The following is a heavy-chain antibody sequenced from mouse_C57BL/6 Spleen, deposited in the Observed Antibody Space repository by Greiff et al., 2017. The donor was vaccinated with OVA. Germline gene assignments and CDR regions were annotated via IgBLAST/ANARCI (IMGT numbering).Heavy chain of an antibody. CDR3: ARGSGSSYGDWYFDV. Sequence: VHVKQSGAELVKPGASVKMSCKASGYTFTTYPIEWMKQNHGKSLEWIGNFHPYNDDTKYNEKFKGKATLTVEKSSSTVYLELSRLTSDDSAVYYCARGSGSSYGDWYFDVWGTGTTVTVSS. CDR2: FHPYNDDT. J-gene: IGHJ1*03. D-gene: IGHD1-1*01. V-gene: IGHV1-47*01. CDR1: GYTFTTYP.